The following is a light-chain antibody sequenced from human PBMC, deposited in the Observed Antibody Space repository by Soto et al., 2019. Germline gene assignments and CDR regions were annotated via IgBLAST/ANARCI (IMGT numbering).Light chain of an antibody. CDR2: DAS. V-gene: IGKV1-5*01. CDR3: QQYKSFSLT. CDR1: QNIDKW. Sequence: DIQMTQSPSTLSASVGDRVTITCRASQNIDKWLAWYQQKPQKAPKLLIFDASTLESGVPSRFSGSGSGTEFTLTISSLQPDDFASYYCQQYKSFSLTFGGGTRVEVK. J-gene: IGKJ4*01.